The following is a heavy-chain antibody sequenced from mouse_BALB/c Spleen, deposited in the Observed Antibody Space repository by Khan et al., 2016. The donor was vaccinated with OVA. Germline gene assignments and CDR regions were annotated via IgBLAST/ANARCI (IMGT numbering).Heavy chain of an antibody. CDR3: TRLGTTGWFAY. V-gene: IGHV1S135*01. CDR1: GYSFTDYY. D-gene: IGHD2-13*01. Sequence: VQLKQSGPELMKPGASVKISCKASGYSFTDYYIHWVKQSHGQSLEWIGYIDPFNGSTNFNQKFKGTATLTVDKSSSTAYMHLNSLTSEDSAVYYGTRLGTTGWFAYWGQGTLVTVSA. J-gene: IGHJ3*01. CDR2: IDPFNGST.